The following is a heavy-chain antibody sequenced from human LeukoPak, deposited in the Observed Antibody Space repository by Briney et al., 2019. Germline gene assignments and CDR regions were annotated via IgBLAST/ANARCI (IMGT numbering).Heavy chain of an antibody. CDR2: INTNTGNP. Sequence: ASVKVSCKASGYTFTSYAMNRVRQAPRQGLEWMGWINTNTGNPTYAQGFTGRFVFSLDTSVSTAYLQISSLKAEDTAVYYCARGLSVLNWNDLSRISGYWGQGTMVTVSS. CDR1: GYTFTSYA. D-gene: IGHD1-1*01. CDR3: ARGLSVLNWNDLSRISGY. J-gene: IGHJ4*02. V-gene: IGHV7-4-1*02.